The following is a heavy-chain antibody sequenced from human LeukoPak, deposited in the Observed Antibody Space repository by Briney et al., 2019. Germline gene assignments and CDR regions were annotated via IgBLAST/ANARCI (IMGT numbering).Heavy chain of an antibody. Sequence: SETLSLTCTVSGYSISSGYYWGWIRQPPGKGLEWIGSIYHSGSTYYNPSLKSRVTISVYKSKNQFSLKLSSVTAADTAVYYCARALSDFSNFDYWGQGTLVTVSS. CDR2: IYHSGST. J-gene: IGHJ4*02. D-gene: IGHD3/OR15-3a*01. V-gene: IGHV4-38-2*02. CDR1: GYSISSGYY. CDR3: ARALSDFSNFDY.